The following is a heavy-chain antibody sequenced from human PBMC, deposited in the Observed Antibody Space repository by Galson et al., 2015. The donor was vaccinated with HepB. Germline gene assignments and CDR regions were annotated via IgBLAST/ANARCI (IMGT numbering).Heavy chain of an antibody. D-gene: IGHD1-26*01. CDR1: GFTFSSYA. V-gene: IGHV3-30*04. CDR3: AREGRAVGGGDY. Sequence: SLRLSCAASGFTFSSYAMHWVRQAPGKGLEWVAVISYDGSNKYYADSVKGRFTISRDNSKNTLYLQMNSLRAEDTAVHYCAREGRAVGGGDYWGQGTLVTVSS. J-gene: IGHJ4*02. CDR2: ISYDGSNK.